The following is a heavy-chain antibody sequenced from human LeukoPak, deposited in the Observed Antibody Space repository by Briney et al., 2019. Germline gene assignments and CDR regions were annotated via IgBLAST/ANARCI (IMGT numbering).Heavy chain of an antibody. Sequence: GGSLRLSCAASGFTFSSYAMSWFRQAPGKGLEWVSAISGSGGSTYYADSVKGRFTISRDNSKNTLYLQMNSLRAEDTAVYYCAKAKGGIVGAKDAFDIWGQGTMVTVSS. CDR2: ISGSGGST. D-gene: IGHD1-26*01. CDR1: GFTFSSYA. J-gene: IGHJ3*02. V-gene: IGHV3-23*01. CDR3: AKAKGGIVGAKDAFDI.